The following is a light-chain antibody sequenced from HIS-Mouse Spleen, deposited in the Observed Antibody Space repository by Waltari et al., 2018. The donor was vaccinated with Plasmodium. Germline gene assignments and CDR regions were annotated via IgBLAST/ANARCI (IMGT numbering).Light chain of an antibody. CDR2: EDS. Sequence: SYDLTQPPPASASPGQTARRTSSADASLKKYASWYQQKSGQAPVLVIYEDSERPSGIPERFSGSSSGTMATLTISGAQVEDEADYYCYSADSSGNHRVFGGGTKLTVL. V-gene: IGLV3-10*01. CDR1: ASLKKY. CDR3: YSADSSGNHRV. J-gene: IGLJ3*02.